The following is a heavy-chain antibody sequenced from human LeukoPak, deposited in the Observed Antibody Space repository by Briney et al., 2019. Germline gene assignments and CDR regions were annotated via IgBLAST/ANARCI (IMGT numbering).Heavy chain of an antibody. CDR1: GFTFSSYS. V-gene: IGHV3-21*01. CDR2: ISSSSSYI. CDR3: ARGGSAYRVDY. J-gene: IGHJ4*02. D-gene: IGHD2-21*01. Sequence: GGSLRLSCAASGFTFSSYSMNRVRQAPGKGLEWVSSISSSSSYIYYADSVKGRFTISRDNAKNSLYLQMNSLRAEDTAVYYCARGGSAYRVDYWGQGTLVTVSS.